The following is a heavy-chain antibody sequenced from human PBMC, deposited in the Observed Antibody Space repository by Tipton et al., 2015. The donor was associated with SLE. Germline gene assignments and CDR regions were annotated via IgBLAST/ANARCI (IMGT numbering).Heavy chain of an antibody. D-gene: IGHD6-25*01. CDR3: ARGGHYGAPSGMPYHYYGTDV. CDR1: GFTFSSYG. J-gene: IGHJ6*02. V-gene: IGHV3-33*01. CDR2: IWYDGSNK. Sequence: SLRLSCAASGFTFSSYGMHWVRQAPGKGLEWVAVIWYDGSNKYYADSVKGRFTISRDNSKNTLYLQMNSLRAEDTAVYYCARGGHYGAPSGMPYHYYGTDVWGPGTTVTVAS.